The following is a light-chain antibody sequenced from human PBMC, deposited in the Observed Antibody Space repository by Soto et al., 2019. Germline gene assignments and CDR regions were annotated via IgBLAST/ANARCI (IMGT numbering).Light chain of an antibody. CDR2: DNG. J-gene: IGLJ3*02. Sequence: QSVLTQPPSVSAAPGQKVSISCSGATSNVGNNYVSWYQHLPGTAPKLLIYDNGKRPSGIPDRFSGSKSGTSATLGITGLQTGDEADYYCATWDSSLSAGVFGGGTKLPVL. CDR3: ATWDSSLSAGV. V-gene: IGLV1-51*01. CDR1: TSNVGNNY.